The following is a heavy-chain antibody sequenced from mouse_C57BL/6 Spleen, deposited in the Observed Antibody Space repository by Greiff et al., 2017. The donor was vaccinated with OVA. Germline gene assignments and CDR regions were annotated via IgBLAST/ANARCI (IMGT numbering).Heavy chain of an antibody. CDR1: GYTFTDYE. V-gene: IGHV1-15*01. Sequence: VQLQQSGAELVRPGASVTLSCTASGYTFTDYEMHWVKQPPVPGLEWIGAIDPETGGTAYHQKFKGTAVLTADKSSSTAYMELRSLTSEDSAVYYCTRVYYGNPYYAMDYWGQGTSVTVAS. D-gene: IGHD2-1*01. CDR3: TRVYYGNPYYAMDY. J-gene: IGHJ4*01. CDR2: IDPETGGT.